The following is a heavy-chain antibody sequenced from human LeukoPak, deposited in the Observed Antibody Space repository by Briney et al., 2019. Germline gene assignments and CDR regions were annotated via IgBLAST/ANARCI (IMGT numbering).Heavy chain of an antibody. CDR3: AREGALTVTKDAFDI. CDR1: GFTFSSYA. V-gene: IGHV3-30*04. J-gene: IGHJ3*02. Sequence: PGGSLRLSCAASGFTFSSYAMHWVRKAPGKGLEWVAVISYDGSNKYYADSVKGRFTISRDNSKNTLYLQMNSLRAEDTAVYYCAREGALTVTKDAFDIWGQGTMVTVSS. CDR2: ISYDGSNK. D-gene: IGHD4-17*01.